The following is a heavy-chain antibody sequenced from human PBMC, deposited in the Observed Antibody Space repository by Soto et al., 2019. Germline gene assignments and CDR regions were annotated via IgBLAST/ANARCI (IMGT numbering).Heavy chain of an antibody. CDR3: ARGARVLTGSPDYYYGMDV. V-gene: IGHV6-1*01. D-gene: IGHD3-9*01. CDR1: GDSVSSNSAA. J-gene: IGHJ6*02. Sequence: KQSQTLSLTCAISGDSVSSNSAAWNWIRQSPSRGLEWLGRTYYRSKWYNDYAVSVKSRITINPDTSKNQFSLQLNSVTPEDTAVYYCARGARVLTGSPDYYYGMDVWGQGTTVTVSS. CDR2: TYYRSKWYN.